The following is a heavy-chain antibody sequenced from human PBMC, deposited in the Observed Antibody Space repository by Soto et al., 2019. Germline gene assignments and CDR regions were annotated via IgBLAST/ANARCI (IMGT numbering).Heavy chain of an antibody. CDR1: GYTFTSYN. CDR3: VLLGVFDH. J-gene: IGHJ4*02. V-gene: IGHV1-8*01. CDR2: SNSNSGNS. Sequence: ASVKVSCKASGYTFTSYNINWVRQAPGQGLEWVAGSNSNSGNSDHAQKFQGRLTVTRDTSISTAYMELSSLRSDDTAVYYCVLLGVFDHWVPGTLVTFSS. D-gene: IGHD3-3*01.